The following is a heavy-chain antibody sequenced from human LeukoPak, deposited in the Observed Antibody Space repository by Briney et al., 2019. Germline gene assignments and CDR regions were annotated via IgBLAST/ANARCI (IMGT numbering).Heavy chain of an antibody. CDR2: ISSSSIYI. J-gene: IGHJ6*03. CDR1: GFIFSIYS. CDR3: ARDPYSGSYGNYYYYFMDV. D-gene: IGHD1-26*01. V-gene: IGHV3-21*01. Sequence: GGSLRLSCAASGFIFSIYSMNWVRQAPGKGLEWVSSISSSSIYIYYADSVKGRFTISRDNAKNSLYLQMNSLRAEDTAVYYCARDPYSGSYGNYYYYFMDVWGKGTTVTISS.